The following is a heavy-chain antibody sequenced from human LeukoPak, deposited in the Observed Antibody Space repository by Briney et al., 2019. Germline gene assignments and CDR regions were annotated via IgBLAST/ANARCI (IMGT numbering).Heavy chain of an antibody. V-gene: IGHV3-15*01. D-gene: IGHD3-9*01. CDR2: IKSKTDGGTT. J-gene: IGHJ4*02. CDR3: TTELYYDILTGYYWIGY. CDR1: GFTFSNAW. Sequence: PGGSLRLSCAASGFTFSNAWMSWVRQAPGKGLEWVGRIKSKTDGGTTDYAAPVEGRFTISRDDSKNTLYLQMNSLKTEDTAVYYCTTELYYDILTGYYWIGYWGQGTLVTVSS.